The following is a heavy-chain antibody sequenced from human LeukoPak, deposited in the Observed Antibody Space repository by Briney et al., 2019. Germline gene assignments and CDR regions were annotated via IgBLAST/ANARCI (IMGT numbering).Heavy chain of an antibody. CDR3: ARIEDYYNSGGYFWYFDL. J-gene: IGHJ2*01. V-gene: IGHV3-74*01. D-gene: IGHD3-10*01. Sequence: GGSLRLSCAASGFTVSDHWMHWVRQAPGKGLVWVSRINSHGSETNYADSVKGRFTVSRDNAKNTLYLQMNSLRAEDTAVYYCARIEDYYNSGGYFWYFDLWGRGTLVTVSS. CDR2: INSHGSET. CDR1: GFTVSDHW.